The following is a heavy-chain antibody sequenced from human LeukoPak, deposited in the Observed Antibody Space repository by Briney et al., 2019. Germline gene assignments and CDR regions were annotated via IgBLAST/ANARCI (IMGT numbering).Heavy chain of an antibody. CDR3: ASNAPYYYDSSGYYYFDY. CDR1: GFTFSSYW. CDR2: IKQDGSEK. D-gene: IGHD3-22*01. V-gene: IGHV3-7*01. J-gene: IGHJ4*02. Sequence: GGSLRLSCAASGFTFSSYWMSWVRQAPGKGLEGVANIKQDGSEKYYVDSVKGRFTISRDNAKNSLYLQMNSLRAEDTAVYYCASNAPYYYDSSGYYYFDYWGQGTLVTVSS.